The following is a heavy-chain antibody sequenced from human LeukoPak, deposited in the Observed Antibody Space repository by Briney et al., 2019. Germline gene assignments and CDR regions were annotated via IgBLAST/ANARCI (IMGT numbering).Heavy chain of an antibody. D-gene: IGHD6-13*01. CDR3: ARDYSSSWSYYFDY. V-gene: IGHV4-39*07. CDR1: GGSISSGSYY. J-gene: IGHJ4*02. Sequence: PSETLSLTCTVSGGSISSGSYYWSWIRQPPGKGLEWIGSIYYSGSTYYNPSLKSRVTISVDTSKNQFFLKLSSVTAADTAVYYCARDYSSSWSYYFDYWGQGTLVTVSS. CDR2: IYYSGST.